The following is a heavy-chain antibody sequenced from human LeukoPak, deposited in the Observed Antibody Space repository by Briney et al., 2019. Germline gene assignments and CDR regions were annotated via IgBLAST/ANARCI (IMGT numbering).Heavy chain of an antibody. D-gene: IGHD3-22*01. Sequence: GESLKISCKISGYSFIRYWIGWVRQMPGKGLEWMGIIYPGDSDTRYSPSFQGQVTISADQSISTAYLQWSSLKASDTAMYYCASYYYDSSGFYRAFGYWGQGTLVTVSS. J-gene: IGHJ4*02. V-gene: IGHV5-51*01. CDR3: ASYYYDSSGFYRAFGY. CDR1: GYSFIRYW. CDR2: IYPGDSDT.